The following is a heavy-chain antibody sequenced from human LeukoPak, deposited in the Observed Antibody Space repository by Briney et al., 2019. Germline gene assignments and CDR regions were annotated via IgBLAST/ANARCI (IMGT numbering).Heavy chain of an antibody. CDR3: AREHCSSTSCYFGELRL. CDR1: GGSISSGGYY. J-gene: IGHJ4*02. Sequence: PSQTLSLTCTVSGGSISSGGYYWSWIRQPPGKGLEWIGYIYHSGSTYYNPSLKSRVTISVDRSKNQFSLKLSSVTAADTAVYYCAREHCSSTSCYFGELRLWGQGTLVTVSS. CDR2: IYHSGST. V-gene: IGHV4-30-2*01. D-gene: IGHD2-2*01.